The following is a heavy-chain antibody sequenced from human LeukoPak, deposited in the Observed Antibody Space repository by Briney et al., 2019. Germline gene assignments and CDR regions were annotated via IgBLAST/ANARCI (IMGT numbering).Heavy chain of an antibody. CDR1: GFTFSSYE. D-gene: IGHD6-6*01. J-gene: IGHJ6*03. V-gene: IGHV3-48*03. CDR3: ARQVFDSSSSLLYYYYYMDV. Sequence: GGSLRLACAAYGFTFSSYEMNWVRQAPGKGLEWVSYISSSGSTIYYADSVKGRFTISSDNAKNSLYLQMNSLRAEDTAVYYCARQVFDSSSSLLYYYYYMDVWGKGTTVTVSS. CDR2: ISSSGSTI.